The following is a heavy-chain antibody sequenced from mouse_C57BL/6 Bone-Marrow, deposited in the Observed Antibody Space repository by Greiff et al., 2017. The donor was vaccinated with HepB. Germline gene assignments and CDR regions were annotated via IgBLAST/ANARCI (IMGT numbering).Heavy chain of an antibody. V-gene: IGHV5-15*01. CDR1: GFTFSDYG. CDR3: ARHGVAYLSYYYDY. D-gene: IGHD1-1*01. CDR2: ISNLAYSI. J-gene: IGHJ4*01. Sequence: EVQVVESGGGLVQPGGSLKLSCAASGFTFSDYGMAWVRQAPRKGPEWVAFISNLAYSIYYADTVTGRFTISRENAKNTLYLEMSSLRSEDTAMYYCARHGVAYLSYYYDYWGQGTSVTVSS.